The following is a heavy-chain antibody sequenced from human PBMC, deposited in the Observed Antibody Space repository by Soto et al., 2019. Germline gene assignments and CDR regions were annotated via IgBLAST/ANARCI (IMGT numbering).Heavy chain of an antibody. Sequence: SETLSLTCTVSGGSISSYYWSWIRQPPGKGLEWIGYIYYSGSTNYNPSLKSRVTISVDTSKNQFSLKLSSVTAADTAVYYCARASNHYDILTGYLIPANYYYGMDVWGQGATVTVSS. D-gene: IGHD3-9*01. J-gene: IGHJ6*02. V-gene: IGHV4-59*01. CDR2: IYYSGST. CDR3: ARASNHYDILTGYLIPANYYYGMDV. CDR1: GGSISSYY.